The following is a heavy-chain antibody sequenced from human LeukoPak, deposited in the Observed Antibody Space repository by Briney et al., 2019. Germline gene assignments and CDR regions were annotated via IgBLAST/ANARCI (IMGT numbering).Heavy chain of an antibody. CDR2: IIPILGIA. CDR3: ARERNLPIYGSGTLTGNYFDC. J-gene: IGHJ4*02. V-gene: IGHV1-69*04. Sequence: GASVKVSCKASGGTFSSYAISWVRQAPGQGLEWMGRIIPILGIANYAQKFQGRVTITADKSTSTAYMELSSLRSEDTAVYYCARERNLPIYGSGTLTGNYFDCWGQGTLVTVSS. CDR1: GGTFSSYA. D-gene: IGHD3-10*01.